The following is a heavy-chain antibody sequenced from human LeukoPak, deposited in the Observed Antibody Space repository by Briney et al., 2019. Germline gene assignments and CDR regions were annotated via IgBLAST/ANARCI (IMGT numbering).Heavy chain of an antibody. CDR1: GGSISDYY. V-gene: IGHV4-4*07. CDR3: ARVYCSSTSCYYYRHYYGMDV. J-gene: IGHJ6*02. D-gene: IGHD2-2*01. Sequence: SETLSLTCTVSGGSISDYYWNWIRQPAGKGLEWIGRIYTSGITNYNPSLKSRVTISVDTSKNQFSLKLSSVTAADTAVYYCARVYCSSTSCYYYRHYYGMDVWGQGTTVTVSS. CDR2: IYTSGIT.